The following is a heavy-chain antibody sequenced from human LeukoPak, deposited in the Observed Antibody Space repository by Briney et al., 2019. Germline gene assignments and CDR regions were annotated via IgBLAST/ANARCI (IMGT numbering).Heavy chain of an antibody. CDR2: ISGSGGST. D-gene: IGHD3-3*01. J-gene: IGHJ6*03. Sequence: PGGSLRLSCAASGFTFSSYAMRWVRQAPGKGLEWVSAISGSGGSTYYADSVKGWFTISRDNSKNTLYLQMNSLRAEDTAVYYCAKDGVTVVVPAAMQYYHFWSGYWEEYYYYYMDVWGKGTTVTVSS. CDR1: GFTFSSYA. V-gene: IGHV3-23*01. CDR3: AKDGVTVVVPAAMQYYHFWSGYWEEYYYYYMDV.